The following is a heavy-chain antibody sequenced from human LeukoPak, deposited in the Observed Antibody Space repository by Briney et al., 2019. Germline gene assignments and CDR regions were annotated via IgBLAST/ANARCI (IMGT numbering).Heavy chain of an antibody. Sequence: GGSLRLSCAASGFTVSNNYMSWVRQAPGKGLEWVSVIYSSGNTYYADSVKGRLTISRDNSKNTLYLQMNSLRAGDTAVYYCARDGLDRGSREYYFDFWGQGTLVTVSS. J-gene: IGHJ4*02. V-gene: IGHV3-53*01. D-gene: IGHD3/OR15-3a*01. CDR3: ARDGLDRGSREYYFDF. CDR2: IYSSGNT. CDR1: GFTVSNNY.